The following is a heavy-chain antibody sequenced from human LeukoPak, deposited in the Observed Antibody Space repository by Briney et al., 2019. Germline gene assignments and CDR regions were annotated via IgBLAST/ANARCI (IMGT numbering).Heavy chain of an antibody. D-gene: IGHD2-2*01. J-gene: IGHJ6*03. CDR2: INHSGST. Sequence: GSLRLSCAASGFTFSSYAMSWIRQPPGKGLEWIGEINHSGSTNYNPSLKSRVTISVDTSKNQFSLKLTSVTAADTAVYYCAKDLSSTSIYPEYMDVWGKGTTVTVSS. V-gene: IGHV4-34*01. CDR3: AKDLSSTSIYPEYMDV. CDR1: GFTFSSYA.